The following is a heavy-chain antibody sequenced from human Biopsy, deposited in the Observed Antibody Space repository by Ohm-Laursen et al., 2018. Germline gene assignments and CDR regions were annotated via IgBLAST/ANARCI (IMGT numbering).Heavy chain of an antibody. J-gene: IGHJ4*02. CDR1: SGSISSYY. CDR3: ATTTMDTSGWFGNYFDS. Sequence: SETLSLTCVVYSGSISSYYWSWIRQPPGEGLEWIGYIDYRGSTKYNPSLRSRVTMSIDTSRNQFSLKLSSMTAADTAVYYCATTTMDTSGWFGNYFDSWGQGTLVTVSA. V-gene: IGHV4-59*08. CDR2: IDYRGST. D-gene: IGHD6-19*01.